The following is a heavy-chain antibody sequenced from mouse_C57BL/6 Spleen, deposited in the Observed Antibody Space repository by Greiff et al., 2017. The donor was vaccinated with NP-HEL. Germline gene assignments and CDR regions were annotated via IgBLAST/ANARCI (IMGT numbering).Heavy chain of an antibody. J-gene: IGHJ4*01. CDR1: GYTFTSYW. V-gene: IGHV1-55*01. D-gene: IGHD2-3*01. CDR2: IYPGSGST. Sequence: VQLQQPGAELVKPGASVKMSCKASGYTFTSYWITWVKQRPGQGLEWIGDIYPGSGSTNYNEKFKSKATLTVDTSSSTAYMQLSSLTSEDSAVYYCARERDGYLYAMDYWGQGTSVTVSS. CDR3: ARERDGYLYAMDY.